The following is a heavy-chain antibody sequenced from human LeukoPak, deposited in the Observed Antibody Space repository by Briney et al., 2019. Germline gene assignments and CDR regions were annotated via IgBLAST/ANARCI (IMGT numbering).Heavy chain of an antibody. J-gene: IGHJ4*02. CDR3: ARIAIPAAMGHFDY. V-gene: IGHV1-18*01. CDR1: GYTFTSYG. D-gene: IGHD2-2*01. CDR2: ISAYNGNT. Sequence: GASVKVSCKASGYTFTSYGISWVRQAPGQGPECMGWISAYNGNTNYAQKLQGRVTMTTDTSTSTAYMELRSLRSDDTAVYYCARIAIPAAMGHFDYWGQGTLVTVSS.